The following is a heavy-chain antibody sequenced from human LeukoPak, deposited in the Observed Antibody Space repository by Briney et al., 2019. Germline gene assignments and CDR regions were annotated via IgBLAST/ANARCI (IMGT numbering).Heavy chain of an antibody. CDR1: GFTVSSNY. V-gene: IGHV3-53*01. D-gene: IGHD3-3*01. J-gene: IGHJ4*02. Sequence: PGGSLRLSCAASGFTVSSNYMSWVRQAPGKGLEWVSVIYSGGSTYYADSVKGRFTISRDNSKNRLYLQMNSLRAEDTAVYYCARVLSGSSYDFWSGSNFDYWGQGTLVTVSS. CDR2: IYSGGST. CDR3: ARVLSGSSYDFWSGSNFDY.